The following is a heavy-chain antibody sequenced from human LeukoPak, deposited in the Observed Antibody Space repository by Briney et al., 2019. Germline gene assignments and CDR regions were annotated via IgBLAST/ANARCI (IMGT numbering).Heavy chain of an antibody. Sequence: GGSLRLSCAASGFTFSSYWMTWVRQAPGKGLEWVANIHQDGSEKYYVDSVKGRFTISRDNAKNSLYLQMNSLRAEDTAVYYCARVSYYDTSVLDYWGQGTLVTVSS. V-gene: IGHV3-7*05. CDR1: GFTFSSYW. CDR2: IHQDGSEK. J-gene: IGHJ4*02. D-gene: IGHD3-22*01. CDR3: ARVSYYDTSVLDY.